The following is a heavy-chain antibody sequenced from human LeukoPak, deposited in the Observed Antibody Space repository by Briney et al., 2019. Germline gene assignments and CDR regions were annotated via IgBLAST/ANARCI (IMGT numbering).Heavy chain of an antibody. CDR2: ISPDSNFI. J-gene: IGHJ5*02. Sequence: GGSLRLSCAASGFTFSTYSMNWVRQAPGKGLEWVSSISPDSNFIPQADSVKGRFTISRDNAKNSVYLQMESLRVEDTAVYYCANFQTVGIKPFEHWGQGTLVTVSS. V-gene: IGHV3-21*01. D-gene: IGHD3-3*01. CDR1: GFTFSTYS. CDR3: ANFQTVGIKPFEH.